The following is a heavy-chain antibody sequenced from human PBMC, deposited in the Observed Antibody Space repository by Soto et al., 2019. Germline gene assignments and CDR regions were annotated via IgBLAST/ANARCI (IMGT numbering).Heavy chain of an antibody. CDR3: ARARLRFLESSRLLHGMDV. CDR2: IYSGGST. D-gene: IGHD3-3*01. CDR1: GFTVSSNY. J-gene: IGHJ6*02. Sequence: GGSLRLSCAASGFTVSSNYMSWVRQAPGKGLEWVSVIYSGGSTYYADSVKGRFTISRDNSKNTLYLQMNSLRAEDTAVYYCARARLRFLESSRLLHGMDVWGQGTTVTVSS. V-gene: IGHV3-53*01.